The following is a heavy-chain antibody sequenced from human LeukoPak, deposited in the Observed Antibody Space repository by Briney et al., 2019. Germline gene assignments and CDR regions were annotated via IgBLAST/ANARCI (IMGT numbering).Heavy chain of an antibody. J-gene: IGHJ5*02. CDR1: GYTFTSYG. CDR3: ARVGFPGWFDL. Sequence: ASVKVSCKASGYTFTSYGINWVRQAPGQGLEWMGWISAYNGNTNYAQKLHGRVTITTDTSTSTAYMELRSLRSDDPAVYYCARVGFPGWFDLWGQGTLVTVSS. D-gene: IGHD1-14*01. V-gene: IGHV1-18*01. CDR2: ISAYNGNT.